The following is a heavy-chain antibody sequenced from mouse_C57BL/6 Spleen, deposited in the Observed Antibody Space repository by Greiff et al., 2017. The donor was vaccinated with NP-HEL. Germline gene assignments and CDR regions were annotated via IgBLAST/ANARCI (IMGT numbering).Heavy chain of an antibody. CDR1: GFTFSDYG. Sequence: DVKLQESGGGLVKPGGSLKLSCAASGFTFSDYGMHWVRQAPEKGLEWVAYISSGSSTIYYADTVKGRFTISRDNAKNTLFLQMTSLRSEDTAMYYCARSSPSWYFDVWGTGTTVTVSS. V-gene: IGHV5-17*01. J-gene: IGHJ1*03. CDR3: ARSSPSWYFDV. D-gene: IGHD1-1*01. CDR2: ISSGSSTI.